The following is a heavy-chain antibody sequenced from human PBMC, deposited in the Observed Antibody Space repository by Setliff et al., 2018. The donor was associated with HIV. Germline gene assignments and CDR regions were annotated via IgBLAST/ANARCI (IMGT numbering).Heavy chain of an antibody. CDR2: IRYDVSNK. Sequence: GGSLRLSCAASGVIFNNLWMHWVRQAPGKGLEWVAFIRYDVSNKYYADSVKGRFTISRDNAQNTLYLQMNSLRAEDTAVYYCTRESIAIAVADNNFDYWGQGTLVTVSS. CDR3: TRESIAIAVADNNFDY. CDR1: GVIFNNLW. V-gene: IGHV3-30*02. D-gene: IGHD6-19*01. J-gene: IGHJ4*02.